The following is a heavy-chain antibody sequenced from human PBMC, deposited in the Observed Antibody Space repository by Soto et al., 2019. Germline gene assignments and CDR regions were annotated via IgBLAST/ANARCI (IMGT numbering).Heavy chain of an antibody. D-gene: IGHD3-10*01. Sequence: ASVKVSCKASGYTFTSYYMHWVRQAPGQGLEWMGIINPSGGSTSYAQKFQGRVTMTRDTSTSTVYMELSSLRSEDTAMYYCARFRDYYGSGSYSAFDIWGQGTMVTVSS. CDR2: INPSGGST. V-gene: IGHV1-46*03. CDR1: GYTFTSYY. CDR3: ARFRDYYGSGSYSAFDI. J-gene: IGHJ3*02.